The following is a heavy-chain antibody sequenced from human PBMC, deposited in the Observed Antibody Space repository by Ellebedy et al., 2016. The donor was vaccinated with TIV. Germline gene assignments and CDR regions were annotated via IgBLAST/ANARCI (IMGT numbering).Heavy chain of an antibody. J-gene: IGHJ4*02. D-gene: IGHD5-24*01. CDR2: ISTTDGT. CDR3: ATQLWNTEF. CDR1: GFDFTIYA. V-gene: IGHV3-23*01. Sequence: PGGSLRLSCAVSGFDFTIYAMSWVRQAPGKGLEWVSSISTTDGTHYADSVKGRFTISRDNPKNTLYLQMNSLRVEDTAVYYCATQLWNTEFWGQGTLVIVSS.